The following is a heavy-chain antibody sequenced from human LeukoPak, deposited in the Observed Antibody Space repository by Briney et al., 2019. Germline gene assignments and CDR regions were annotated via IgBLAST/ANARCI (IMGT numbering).Heavy chain of an antibody. J-gene: IGHJ4*01. CDR1: EINVTINY. CDR2: IYGDNAA. V-gene: IGHV3-66*02. D-gene: IGHD6-13*01. Sequence: GGSLRLSCAASEINVTINYMTCIRRAPGKGLEWVSLIYGDNAAYYAESVRGRFIISRDSLKSTLFLQMNSLRTEDTAVYYCVSSTGQQFIPYDYWGHGTHVTASS. CDR3: VSSTGQQFIPYDY.